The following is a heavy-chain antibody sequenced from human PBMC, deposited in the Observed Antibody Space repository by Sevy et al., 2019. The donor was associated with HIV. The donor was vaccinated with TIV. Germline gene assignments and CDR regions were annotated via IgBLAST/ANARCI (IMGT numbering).Heavy chain of an antibody. CDR1: GFTFSNYA. J-gene: IGHJ4*02. CDR2: ISGSGAST. V-gene: IGHV3-23*01. CDR3: AKWSELPSSPFDY. Sequence: GGSLSLSCAASGFTFSNYAMSWVRQAPGKGLAWVSAISGSGASTYYADSVKGRFTISGDNSKNTLFLQMNSLRADDTAVYFCAKWSELPSSPFDYWGQGTLVTVSS. D-gene: IGHD1-26*01.